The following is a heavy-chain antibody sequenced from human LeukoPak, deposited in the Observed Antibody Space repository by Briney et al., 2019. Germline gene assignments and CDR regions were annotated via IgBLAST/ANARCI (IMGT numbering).Heavy chain of an antibody. D-gene: IGHD1-26*01. Sequence: ASVKVSCKASGYTFTSYDINWVRQATGQGLEWMGIINPSGGSTSYAQKFQGRVTMTRDTSTSTVYMELSSLRSEDTAVYYCARDQWERHPNDAFDIWGQGTMVTVSS. CDR2: INPSGGST. CDR1: GYTFTSYD. V-gene: IGHV1-46*01. J-gene: IGHJ3*02. CDR3: ARDQWERHPNDAFDI.